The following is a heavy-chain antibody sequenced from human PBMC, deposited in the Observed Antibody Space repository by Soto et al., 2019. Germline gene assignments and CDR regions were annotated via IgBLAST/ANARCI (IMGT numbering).Heavy chain of an antibody. D-gene: IGHD1-26*01. J-gene: IGHJ6*03. CDR3: ARATISVGPPHYYYYYMDV. Sequence: SETLSLTCTVSGGSISSYYWSWIRQPPGKGLEWIGYIYYSGSTNYNPSLKSRVTISVDTSKNQFSLKLSSVTAADTAVYYCARATISVGPPHYYYYYMDVWGKGTTVTVSS. CDR2: IYYSGST. CDR1: GGSISSYY. V-gene: IGHV4-59*01.